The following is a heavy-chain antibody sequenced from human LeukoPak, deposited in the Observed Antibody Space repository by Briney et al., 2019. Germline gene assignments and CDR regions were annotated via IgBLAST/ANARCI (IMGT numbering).Heavy chain of an antibody. CDR2: ISESGGST. D-gene: IGHD1-14*01. CDR1: GFTFSSYG. V-gene: IGHV3-23*01. Sequence: GGSLRLSCAASGFTFSSYGMSWVRQAQGKGLEWVSAISESGGSTFYADSVKGRFAISRDNSKNTLYLQMNSLRVEDTAVYHCAVGPELRVFDAFDIWGQGTMVTVSS. CDR3: AVGPELRVFDAFDI. J-gene: IGHJ3*02.